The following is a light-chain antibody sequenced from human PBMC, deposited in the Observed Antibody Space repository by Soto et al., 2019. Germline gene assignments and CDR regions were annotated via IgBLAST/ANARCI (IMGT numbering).Light chain of an antibody. CDR3: QQFDNLLLFT. Sequence: DIQMTQSPSSLSASIGDRVTITCQASQDISNFLNWYQQKPGKAPKLLIYNAVQLEKGVPSRFSGSGYGTDFTLTISSLQPEDIATYYCQQFDNLLLFTFGPGTKLDLK. CDR1: QDISNF. V-gene: IGKV1-33*01. CDR2: NAV. J-gene: IGKJ3*01.